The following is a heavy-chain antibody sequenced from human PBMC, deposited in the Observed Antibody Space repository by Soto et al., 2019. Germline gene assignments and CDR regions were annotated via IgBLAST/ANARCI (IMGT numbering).Heavy chain of an antibody. CDR1: GYSFTSYW. D-gene: IGHD3-9*01. V-gene: IGHV5-51*01. J-gene: IGHJ6*02. CDR3: ARVELRYYYYYGMDV. CDR2: IYPGDSDT. Sequence: LGESLKISCKGSGYSFTSYWIGWVRQMPGKGLEWMGIIYPGDSDTRYSPSFQGQVTISADKSISTAYLQWSSLKASDTAMYYCARVELRYYYYYGMDVWGQGTTVTVSS.